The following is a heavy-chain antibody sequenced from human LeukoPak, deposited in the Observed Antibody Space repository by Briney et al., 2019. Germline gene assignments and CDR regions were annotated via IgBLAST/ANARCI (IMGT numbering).Heavy chain of an antibody. V-gene: IGHV3-48*04. J-gene: IGHJ4*02. CDR3: ARRRCTSTSCFADY. CDR2: IDSSSSTI. CDR1: GFTFSSYS. Sequence: GGSLRLSCAASGFTFSSYSMNWVRQAPGKGLEWVSCIDSSSSTIYYADSVKGRFTISRDNAKNSLYLQMNSLRAEDTAVYYCARRRCTSTSCFADYWGQGTLVTVSS. D-gene: IGHD2-2*01.